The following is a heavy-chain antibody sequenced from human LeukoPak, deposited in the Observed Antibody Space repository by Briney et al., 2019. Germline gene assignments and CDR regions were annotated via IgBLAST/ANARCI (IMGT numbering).Heavy chain of an antibody. J-gene: IGHJ5*02. Sequence: SETLSLTCAVYGGSFSGYYWSWIRQPPGKGLEWIGYIYHSGSTYYNPSLKSRVTISVDRSKNQFSLKLSSVTAADTAVYYCARDPGVPARWFDPWGQGTLVTVSS. CDR1: GGSFSGYY. D-gene: IGHD2-2*01. CDR3: ARDPGVPARWFDP. V-gene: IGHV4-34*01. CDR2: IYHSGST.